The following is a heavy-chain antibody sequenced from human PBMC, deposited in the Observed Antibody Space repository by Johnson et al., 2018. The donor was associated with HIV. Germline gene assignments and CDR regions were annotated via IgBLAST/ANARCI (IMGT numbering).Heavy chain of an antibody. CDR3: AKGDCSGGSCYSFTDAFDI. Sequence: QVQLVESGGGVVQPGRSLRLSCAASGFTFSSYAMHWVRQAPGKGLEWVAIISYDGNNKYYGDYLKGLFTVSRDNSNDTLYLQMNSLRAEDTAVYYCAKGDCSGGSCYSFTDAFDIWGQGTMVTVSS. D-gene: IGHD2-15*01. CDR2: ISYDGNNK. CDR1: GFTFSSYA. J-gene: IGHJ3*02. V-gene: IGHV3-30-3*01.